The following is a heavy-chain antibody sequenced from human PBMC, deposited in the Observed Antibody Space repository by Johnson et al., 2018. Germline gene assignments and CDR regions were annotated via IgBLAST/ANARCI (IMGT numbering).Heavy chain of an antibody. Sequence: QVQLVESGGGVVQPGRSLRLSCAASGFTFSSYGMHWVRQAPGKGLEWVAVVSYDGIDKYYADSVKGRFTISRDNSKNTLYLQMNSLRAEDTAVYYCAKDRRYYYAYGGAFDIRGQGTMVTVSS. D-gene: IGHD2-2*01. CDR1: GFTFSSYG. V-gene: IGHV3-30*18. J-gene: IGHJ3*02. CDR2: VSYDGIDK. CDR3: AKDRRYYYAYGGAFDI.